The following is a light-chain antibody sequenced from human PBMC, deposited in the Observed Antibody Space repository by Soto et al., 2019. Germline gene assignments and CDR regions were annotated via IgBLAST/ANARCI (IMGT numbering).Light chain of an antibody. CDR2: DAA. CDR1: QSVSSY. CDR3: QQRGT. Sequence: EIVLTQSPATLSLSPGERATLSCRASQSVSSYFSWYQQQPGQAPRLLIYDAANRATGIPARFSGSGSGTDFTLTISSLEPEDFAVYYCQQRGTFGQGTKLEIK. V-gene: IGKV3-11*01. J-gene: IGKJ1*01.